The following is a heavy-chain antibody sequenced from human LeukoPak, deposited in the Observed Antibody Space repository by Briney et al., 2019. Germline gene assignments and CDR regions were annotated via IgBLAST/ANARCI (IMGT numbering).Heavy chain of an antibody. CDR3: ARANDNYYYYYMDV. Sequence: GGSLRLSCAASGFTFSSYWMSWVRQAPGKGLEWVANIKQDGSEKYYVDSVKGRFTISRDNAKNSLYLQMNSLRAEDTAVYYCARANDNYYYYYMDVWGKGTTVTISS. CDR1: GFTFSSYW. D-gene: IGHD3-9*01. V-gene: IGHV3-7*01. J-gene: IGHJ6*03. CDR2: IKQDGSEK.